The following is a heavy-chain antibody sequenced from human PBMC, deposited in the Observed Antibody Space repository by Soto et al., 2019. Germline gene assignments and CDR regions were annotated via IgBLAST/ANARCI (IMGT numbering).Heavy chain of an antibody. V-gene: IGHV3-13*05. Sequence: GGSLRLSCAASGFTFSSYDMHWVRQATGKGLEWVSAIGTAGDPYYPGSVKGRFTISRENAKNSLCLQMNSLRAGDTAVYYCARATISSYYYDSSGYYYDYWGQGTLVTVSS. CDR1: GFTFSSYD. CDR3: ARATISSYYYDSSGYYYDY. D-gene: IGHD3-22*01. J-gene: IGHJ4*02. CDR2: IGTAGDP.